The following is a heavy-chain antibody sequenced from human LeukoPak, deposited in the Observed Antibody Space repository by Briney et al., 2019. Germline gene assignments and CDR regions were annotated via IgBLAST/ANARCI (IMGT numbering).Heavy chain of an antibody. CDR3: AKGGAARPAGFDY. J-gene: IGHJ4*02. Sequence: SQTLSLTCTVSGGSISSGDYYWSWIRQPPGKGLEWIGYIYYSGSTYYNPSLKSRVTISVDTSKNQFSLKLSSVTAADTAVYYCAKGGAARPAGFDYWGQGTLVTVSS. D-gene: IGHD6-6*01. CDR1: GGSISSGDYY. CDR2: IYYSGST. V-gene: IGHV4-30-4*08.